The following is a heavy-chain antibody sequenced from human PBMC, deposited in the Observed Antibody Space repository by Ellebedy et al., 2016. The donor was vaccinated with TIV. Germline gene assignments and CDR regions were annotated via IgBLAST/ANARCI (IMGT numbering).Heavy chain of an antibody. J-gene: IGHJ3*02. CDR3: ARESRSYDILTGYYTFEAGGFDI. Sequence: GESLKISCAASGFSFGNFAMHWVRQAPGKGLDWVAVISYDGSNKHYADSVKGRFTISRDNSKDTLYLQMNSLRADDTAVYYCARESRSYDILTGYYTFEAGGFDIWGQGTMVTVSS. CDR1: GFSFGNFA. V-gene: IGHV3-30-3*01. CDR2: ISYDGSNK. D-gene: IGHD3-9*01.